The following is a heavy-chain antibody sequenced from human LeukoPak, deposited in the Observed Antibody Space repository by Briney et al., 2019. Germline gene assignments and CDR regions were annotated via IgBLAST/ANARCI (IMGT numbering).Heavy chain of an antibody. Sequence: GGSLRLSCAASGFTFSSYSMNWVRQAPGKGLEWVSSISSSSSYIYYADSVKGRFTIPRDNAKNSLYLQMNSLRAEDTAVYYCARDPTGGLYYYYMDVWGKGTTVTVSS. CDR3: ARDPTGGLYYYYMDV. J-gene: IGHJ6*03. D-gene: IGHD1-14*01. V-gene: IGHV3-21*01. CDR2: ISSSSSYI. CDR1: GFTFSSYS.